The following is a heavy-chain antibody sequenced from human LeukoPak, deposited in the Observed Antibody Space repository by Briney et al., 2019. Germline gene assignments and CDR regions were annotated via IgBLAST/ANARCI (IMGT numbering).Heavy chain of an antibody. J-gene: IGHJ3*02. CDR3: ARAYRGGDCYSTPHAFDI. D-gene: IGHD2-21*02. CDR2: ISSSSSIK. CDR1: GFTFSVHS. Sequence: GGSLRLSCAASGFTFSVHSMNWVRQAPGKGLEWVSSISSSSSIKYYADSVKGRFTISRDNAKNSLFLQMNSLRAEDTAVYFCARAYRGGDCYSTPHAFDIWGQGTMVTVSS. V-gene: IGHV3-21*01.